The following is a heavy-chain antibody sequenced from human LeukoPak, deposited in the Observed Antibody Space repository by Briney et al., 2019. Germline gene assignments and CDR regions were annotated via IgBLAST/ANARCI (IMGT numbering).Heavy chain of an antibody. Sequence: PSETLSLTCTVSGSSISSAYYWGWIRPPPGKGLEWIGNIYHSESTYYNPSLKSRVTISVDTSKNQFSLKLSSVTAADTAVYYCARSTSRGVVVVPAAIGLMDVWGKGTTVTVSS. CDR2: IYHSEST. CDR3: ARSTSRGVVVVPAAIGLMDV. V-gene: IGHV4-38-2*02. J-gene: IGHJ6*03. D-gene: IGHD2-2*02. CDR1: GSSISSAYY.